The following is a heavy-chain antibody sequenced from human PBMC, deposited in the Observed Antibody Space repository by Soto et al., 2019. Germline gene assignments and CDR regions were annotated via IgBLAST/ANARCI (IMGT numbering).Heavy chain of an antibody. D-gene: IGHD2-2*01. CDR3: ARVNCSSTGCYDFYYYGMDV. CDR1: GDSVSSNSAA. J-gene: IGHJ6*02. CDR2: TYYRSKWYN. Sequence: SQTLSLTCAISGDSVSSNSAAWNWIRQSPSRGLEWLGRTYYRSKWYNDYAVSVKSRITINPDTSKNQFSPQLNSVTPEDTAVYYCARVNCSSTGCYDFYYYGMDVWGQGTTVTVSS. V-gene: IGHV6-1*01.